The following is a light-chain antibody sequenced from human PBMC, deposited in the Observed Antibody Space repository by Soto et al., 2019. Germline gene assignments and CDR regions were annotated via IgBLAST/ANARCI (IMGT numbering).Light chain of an antibody. Sequence: DVVLTQSPLSLPVTPGEPASISCRSSQSLLNVNGHNYLDWYLQKPGQSPQLLIYLGSNRASGVPDRFSASGSGTDFTLKISRVEPEDVGVYYCMQPQQTPYTFGQGTKLEIK. CDR1: QSLLNVNGHNY. CDR3: MQPQQTPYT. V-gene: IGKV2-28*01. CDR2: LGS. J-gene: IGKJ2*01.